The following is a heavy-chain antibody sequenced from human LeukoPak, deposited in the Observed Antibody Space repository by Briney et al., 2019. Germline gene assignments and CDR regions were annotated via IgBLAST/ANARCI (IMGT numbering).Heavy chain of an antibody. Sequence: SETLSLTCTVSGGSISGFYWSWIRQPPGKEPQWIGSIFYSGSTNYNPSLKSRVTISVDTSKNQFSLKLSSVTAADTAVYYCARQRFLEWYFDYWGQGTLVTVSS. J-gene: IGHJ4*02. D-gene: IGHD3-3*01. V-gene: IGHV4-59*08. CDR2: IFYSGST. CDR1: GGSISGFY. CDR3: ARQRFLEWYFDY.